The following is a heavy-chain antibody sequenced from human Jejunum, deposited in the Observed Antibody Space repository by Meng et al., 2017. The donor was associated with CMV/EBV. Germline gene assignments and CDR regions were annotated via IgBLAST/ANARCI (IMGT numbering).Heavy chain of an antibody. J-gene: IGHJ4*02. D-gene: IGHD3-22*01. CDR2: LWYDGSRK. CDR1: GFPLNSYG. V-gene: IGHV3-33*01. CDR3: ARDNDGSSHYSQFDY. Sequence: SGFPLNSYGIHWVRQFPGKGLEWVAVLWYDGSRKYFADSVQGRFSISRDDSKNTVSLQMNSLRAEDTAVYYCARDNDGSSHYSQFDYWGQGTLVTVSS.